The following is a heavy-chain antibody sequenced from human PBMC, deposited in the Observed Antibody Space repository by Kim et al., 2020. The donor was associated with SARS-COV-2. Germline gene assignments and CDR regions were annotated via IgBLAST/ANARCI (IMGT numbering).Heavy chain of an antibody. Sequence: GGSLRLSCAASGFSFSTYGMHLVRQAPGKGLEWVAMIWNDGSNKYYGDSVKGRFTISRDNSKNTLYLQMNNLRVEDTAVYYCATEYSSSSAFDYWGQGTLVTVSS. J-gene: IGHJ4*02. CDR2: IWNDGSNK. V-gene: IGHV3-33*03. CDR1: GFSFSTYG. CDR3: ATEYSSSSAFDY. D-gene: IGHD6-6*01.